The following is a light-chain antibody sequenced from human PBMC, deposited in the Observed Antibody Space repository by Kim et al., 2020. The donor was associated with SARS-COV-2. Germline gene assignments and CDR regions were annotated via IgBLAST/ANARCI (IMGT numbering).Light chain of an antibody. Sequence: YWFQHFPGAAPRLLLSTDHQRPSGISDRFSAARSGSSASLAISGLRSEDEADYYCVTWDDRLSTYVFGPGTKVTVL. J-gene: IGLJ1*01. CDR3: VTWDDRLSTYV. V-gene: IGLV1-47*02. CDR2: TDH.